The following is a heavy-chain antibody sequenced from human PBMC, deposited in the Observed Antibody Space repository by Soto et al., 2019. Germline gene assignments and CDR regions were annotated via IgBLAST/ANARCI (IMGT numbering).Heavy chain of an antibody. Sequence: EVQLLESGGGLVQPGGSLRLSCAASGFTFSSYAMSWVRQAPGKGLEWVSAISGSGGSTYYADSVKGRFTIASDNSKNTLYLQMNSMRAEATAVYYCAKDKQYYYGYGSDYWGQGTLVTFSS. CDR1: GFTFSSYA. J-gene: IGHJ4*02. CDR2: ISGSGGST. V-gene: IGHV3-23*01. CDR3: AKDKQYYYGYGSDY. D-gene: IGHD3-10*01.